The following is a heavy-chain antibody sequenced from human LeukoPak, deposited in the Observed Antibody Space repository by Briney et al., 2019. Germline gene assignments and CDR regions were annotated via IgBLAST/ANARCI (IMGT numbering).Heavy chain of an antibody. CDR1: GFTFSNYS. D-gene: IGHD6-13*01. CDR3: ARDPLGYSSSWYWFEP. Sequence: PGGSLRLSCATSGFTFSNYSLNWVRQAPGKGLEWVSSISTTTSYYADSVKGRFSISRDNAKNSLYLLLISLRAEDTAVYYCARDPLGYSSSWYWFEPWGQGTLVTVSS. V-gene: IGHV3-21*01. J-gene: IGHJ5*02. CDR2: ISTTTSY.